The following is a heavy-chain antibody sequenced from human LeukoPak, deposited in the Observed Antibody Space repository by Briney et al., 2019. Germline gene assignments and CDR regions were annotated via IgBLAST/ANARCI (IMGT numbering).Heavy chain of an antibody. CDR3: ARALLDFWSGYSEFDP. CDR1: GGSISSHY. Sequence: SETLSLTCTVSGGSISSHYWSWIRQPPGKGLEWIGYIYYSGTTNYNPSLKSRVTISVDTSKNQFSLKLSSVTAADTAVYYCARALLDFWSGYSEFDPWGQGTLVTVSS. V-gene: IGHV4-59*08. J-gene: IGHJ5*02. CDR2: IYYSGTT. D-gene: IGHD3-3*01.